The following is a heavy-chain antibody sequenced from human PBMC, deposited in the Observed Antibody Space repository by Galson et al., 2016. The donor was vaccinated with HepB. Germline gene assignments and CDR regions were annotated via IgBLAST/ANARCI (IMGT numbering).Heavy chain of an antibody. CDR3: TRYLYDGNSGLCAY. CDR1: GFTFSTYP. Sequence: SLRLSCAASGFTFSTYPMHWVRQAPGKGLEWLAIISNDGNNKYYADSVKGRFTISRDNSENTLFLQINSVRTEDTAVYYCTRYLYDGNSGLCAYWGQGTLVTVSS. J-gene: IGHJ4*02. V-gene: IGHV3-30-3*01. CDR2: ISNDGNNK. D-gene: IGHD4-23*01.